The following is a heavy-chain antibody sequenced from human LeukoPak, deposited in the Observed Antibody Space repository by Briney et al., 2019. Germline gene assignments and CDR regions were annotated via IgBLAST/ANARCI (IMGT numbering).Heavy chain of an antibody. CDR3: ARDCSGGSCYTPFDY. Sequence: SETLSLTCTVSGGSISSSSYYWGWIRQPPGKGLEWIGYIYYSGSTNYNPSLKSRVTISVDTSKNQFSLKLSSVTAADTAVYYCARDCSGGSCYTPFDYWGQGSLVTVSS. CDR2: IYYSGST. V-gene: IGHV4-61*05. J-gene: IGHJ4*02. CDR1: GGSISSSSYY. D-gene: IGHD2-15*01.